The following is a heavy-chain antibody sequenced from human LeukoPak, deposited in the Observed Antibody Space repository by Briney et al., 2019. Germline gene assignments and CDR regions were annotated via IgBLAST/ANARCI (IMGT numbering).Heavy chain of an antibody. Sequence: PVGSPRLSCAASGFTFSNYGMHWVRQAPGKGLEWVVVISYDGSNKYYADSVKGRFTISRDNSKNTLYLQMNSLRAEDTAVYYCANGYYYGSGSYYKEAFDIWGQGTMVTVSS. CDR1: GFTFSNYG. V-gene: IGHV3-30*18. D-gene: IGHD3-10*01. CDR2: ISYDGSNK. CDR3: ANGYYYGSGSYYKEAFDI. J-gene: IGHJ3*02.